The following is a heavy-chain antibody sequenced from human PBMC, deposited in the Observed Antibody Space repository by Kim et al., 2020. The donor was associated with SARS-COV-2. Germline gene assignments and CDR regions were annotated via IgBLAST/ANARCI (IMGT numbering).Heavy chain of an antibody. Sequence: GGSLRLSCAASGFTFSSYEMNWVRQAPGKGLEWVSYISSSGSTIYYADSVKGRFTISRDNAKNSLYLQMNSLRAEDTAVYYCARDTSSNYVYYYYGMDVWGQGTTVTVSS. CDR1: GFTFSSYE. CDR3: ARDTSSNYVYYYYGMDV. V-gene: IGHV3-48*03. J-gene: IGHJ6*02. CDR2: ISSSGSTI. D-gene: IGHD4-4*01.